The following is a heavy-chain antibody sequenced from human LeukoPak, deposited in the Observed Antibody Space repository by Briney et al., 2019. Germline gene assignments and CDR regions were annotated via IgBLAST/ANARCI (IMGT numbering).Heavy chain of an antibody. Sequence: PSETLSLTCTVSGGSISSYYWSWIQQPAGQRLEWIGRIYTSGSTNYNPSLKSRVTMSVDTSKNQFSLGLSSVTAADTAVYYCARSSSSWTTFDYWGQGTLVTVSS. D-gene: IGHD6-13*01. CDR2: IYTSGST. CDR3: ARSSSSWTTFDY. J-gene: IGHJ4*02. CDR1: GGSISSYY. V-gene: IGHV4-4*07.